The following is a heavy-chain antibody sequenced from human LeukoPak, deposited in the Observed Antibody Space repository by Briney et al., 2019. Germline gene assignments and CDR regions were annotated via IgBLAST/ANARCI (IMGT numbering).Heavy chain of an antibody. CDR3: ARGQGVRGYYFDKDY. CDR2: INPSDGGT. Sequence: GASVKVSCKASGYTFTGYYMHWVRQAPGHGLEWMGIINPSDGGTNYAQKFQGRVTLTRDTSTSTVYMELSSLRSEDTAVYYCARGQGVRGYYFDKDYWGQGTLVTVSS. CDR1: GYTFTGYY. V-gene: IGHV1-46*01. J-gene: IGHJ4*02. D-gene: IGHD3-22*01.